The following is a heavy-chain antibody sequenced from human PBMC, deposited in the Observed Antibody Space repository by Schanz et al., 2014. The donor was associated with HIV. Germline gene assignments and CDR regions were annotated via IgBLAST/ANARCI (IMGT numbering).Heavy chain of an antibody. CDR1: GDTFNSYA. CDR3: ARAAFSSEYYYGMDV. J-gene: IGHJ6*02. CDR2: IIPMLGTA. D-gene: IGHD3-3*02. Sequence: QVQLVQSGAEVKKPGTSVKLSCKASGDTFNSYALNWVRQAPGQGLEWMGGIIPMLGTANYAQKFQGRVSINADEFTNTADMDLSSLRSDDTAIYYCARAAFSSEYYYGMDVWGQGTTVTVSS. V-gene: IGHV1-69*01.